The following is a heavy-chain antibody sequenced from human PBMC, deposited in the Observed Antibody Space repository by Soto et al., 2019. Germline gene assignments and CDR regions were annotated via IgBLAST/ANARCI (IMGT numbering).Heavy chain of an antibody. D-gene: IGHD2-15*01. J-gene: IGHJ3*02. CDR1: GYTFTSYY. CDR3: ARDGDIVVVVARDDAFDI. CDR2: INPSGGST. V-gene: IGHV1-46*01. Sequence: ASVKVSCKASGYTFTSYYMHWVRQAPGQGLEWMGIINPSGGSTSYAQKFQGRVTMTRDTSTSTVYMELSSLRSDDTAVYYCARDGDIVVVVARDDAFDIWGQGTMVTVSS.